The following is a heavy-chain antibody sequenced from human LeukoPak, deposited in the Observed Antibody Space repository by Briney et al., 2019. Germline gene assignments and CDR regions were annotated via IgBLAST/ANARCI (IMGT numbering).Heavy chain of an antibody. CDR2: IWHDASHT. CDR3: ARETFGSGSYPDY. Sequence: PGGSLRLSCAASGFTFSSYAMSWVRQAPGKGLEWVALIWHDASHTFYTDSVKGRFTISRDNSKNTVYLQMNSLGGEDTAVYYCARETFGSGSYPDYWGQGTLVTVSS. D-gene: IGHD3-10*01. J-gene: IGHJ4*02. CDR1: GFTFSSYA. V-gene: IGHV3-33*08.